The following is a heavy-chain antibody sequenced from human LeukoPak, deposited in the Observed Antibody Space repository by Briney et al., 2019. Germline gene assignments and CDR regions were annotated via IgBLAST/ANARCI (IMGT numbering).Heavy chain of an antibody. D-gene: IGHD1-1*01. J-gene: IGHJ3*02. CDR3: ARGLLEAFDI. V-gene: IGHV1-18*01. Sequence: ASVKVSCKASGYTFTTYGISWVRQAPGQGLEWMGWISTYNGDTNYAQNFQGRVTMTTDTSTSTAYMELRSLRSDDTAVYYCARGLLEAFDIWGQGTTVTVSS. CDR2: ISTYNGDT. CDR1: GYTFTTYG.